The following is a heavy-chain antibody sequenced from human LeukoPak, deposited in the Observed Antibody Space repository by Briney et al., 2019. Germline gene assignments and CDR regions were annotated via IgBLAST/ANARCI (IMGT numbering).Heavy chain of an antibody. Sequence: TGGSLRLSCAASGFTFSSYAMSWVRQAPGKGLEWVSAISGSGGSTYYADSVKGRFTISRDNSKNTLYLQMNSLRAEDTAVYYCARNPRMVRGVLRSLVPDPGDYWGQGTLVTVSS. CDR2: ISGSGGST. CDR3: ARNPRMVRGVLRSLVPDPGDY. V-gene: IGHV3-23*01. J-gene: IGHJ4*02. D-gene: IGHD3-10*01. CDR1: GFTFSSYA.